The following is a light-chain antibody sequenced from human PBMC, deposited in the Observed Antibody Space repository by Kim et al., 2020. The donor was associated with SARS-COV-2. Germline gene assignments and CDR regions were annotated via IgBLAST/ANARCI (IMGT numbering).Light chain of an antibody. CDR2: DVS. CDR1: SSDVGGYNY. CDR3: SSYTSSSTWV. V-gene: IGLV2-14*03. Sequence: QSALTQPTSVSGSPGQSITISCTGTSSDVGGYNYVSWYQHHPGKAPKLMIYDVSKRPSGVSNRFSGSKSGNTASLTISGLQTEAAANYYCSSYTSSSTWVFGGGTQLTVL. J-gene: IGLJ3*02.